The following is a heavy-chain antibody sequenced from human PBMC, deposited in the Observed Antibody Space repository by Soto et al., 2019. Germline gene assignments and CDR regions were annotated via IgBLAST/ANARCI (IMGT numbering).Heavy chain of an antibody. CDR2: IYYSGST. Sequence: SETLSLTCTFSGGSISSGSYYWSWIRQPPGKGLEWMGYIYYSGSTNYNPALKSRVTISVDTSKNQFSLKLSSVPAADTAVYYCARGIEGWYQGRYYYGMDVWGQGTTVTVSS. V-gene: IGHV4-61*01. CDR1: GGSISSGSYY. J-gene: IGHJ6*02. CDR3: ARGIEGWYQGRYYYGMDV. D-gene: IGHD6-19*01.